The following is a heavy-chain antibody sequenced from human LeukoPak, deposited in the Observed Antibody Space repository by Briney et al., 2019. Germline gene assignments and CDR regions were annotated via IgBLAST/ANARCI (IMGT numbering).Heavy chain of an antibody. CDR3: AKAGDSAYYHDKSGYYY. CDR1: GFIFSSYG. CDR2: ISDSGDTT. J-gene: IGHJ4*02. Sequence: GGSLRLSCAASGFIFSSYGMSWVRLAPGKGLEWVSSISDSGDTTFYVDFLKGRFTVSRDNSKNTLYLQMNSLTADDTAVYYCAKAGDSAYYHDKSGYYYWGQGTLVTVSS. D-gene: IGHD3-22*01. V-gene: IGHV3-23*01.